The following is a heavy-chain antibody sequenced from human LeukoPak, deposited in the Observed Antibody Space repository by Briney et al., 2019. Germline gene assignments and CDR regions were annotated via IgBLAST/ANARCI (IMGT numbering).Heavy chain of an antibody. V-gene: IGHV3-23*01. CDR1: GFTFSTYS. CDR2: ISGGGDNR. Sequence: GGSLRLSCAASGFTFSTYSMTWVRQAPGKGLEWVSIISGGGDNRYYADSVKGRFTISRDNSKNTLYLQMNSLRAEDTAVYYCANLLRWEPYWGQGTLVTVSS. J-gene: IGHJ4*02. CDR3: ANLLRWEPY. D-gene: IGHD4-23*01.